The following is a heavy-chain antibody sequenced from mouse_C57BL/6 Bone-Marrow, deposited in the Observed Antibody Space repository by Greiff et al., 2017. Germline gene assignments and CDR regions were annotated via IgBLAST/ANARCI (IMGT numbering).Heavy chain of an antibody. CDR3: SIQVTTVLATKYFHV. J-gene: IGHJ1*03. CDR1: GFTFSSYT. CDR2: ISGGGGNT. D-gene: IGHD1-1*01. V-gene: IGHV5-9*01. Sequence: EVKVVESGGGLVKPGGSLQLSCAASGFTFSSYTMSWVRQTPEKRLQWVAAISGGGGNTYYPDSVKGRFTISRDNDKNILYLQMSSLRSEDTALYYCSIQVTTVLATKYFHVWGTGATVTVSS.